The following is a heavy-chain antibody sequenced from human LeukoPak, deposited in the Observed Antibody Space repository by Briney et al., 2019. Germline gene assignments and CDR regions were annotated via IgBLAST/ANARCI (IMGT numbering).Heavy chain of an antibody. CDR2: IYYSGST. J-gene: IGHJ4*02. CDR3: ARRVGSGSYFMRVDY. V-gene: IGHV4-39*01. CDR1: GGSISSSSYY. Sequence: PSETLSLTCTVSGGSISSSSYYWGWIRQPPGKGLEWIGSIYYSGSTYYNPSLKSRFTISVDTAKNQFSLKLSSVTAADTAVYYCARRVGSGSYFMRVDYWGQGTLVTVSS. D-gene: IGHD3-10*01.